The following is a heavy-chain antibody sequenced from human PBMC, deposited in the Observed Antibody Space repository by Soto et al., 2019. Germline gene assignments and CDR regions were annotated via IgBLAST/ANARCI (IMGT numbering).Heavy chain of an antibody. CDR1: GFTLSSYA. CDR3: ARISAAASNALDI. V-gene: IGHV3-23*01. Sequence: GGSLRLSCAASGFTLSSYAMNWVRQAPGKGLEWVSAISGSGGNTYYADSVKGRFTISRDESRNSLYLQMNSLKIEDTALYYCARISAAASNALDIWGRGTMVTVSS. CDR2: ISGSGGNT. D-gene: IGHD6-25*01. J-gene: IGHJ3*02.